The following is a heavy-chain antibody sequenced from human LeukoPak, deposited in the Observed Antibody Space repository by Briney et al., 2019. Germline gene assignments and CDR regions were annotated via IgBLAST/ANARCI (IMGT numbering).Heavy chain of an antibody. J-gene: IGHJ4*02. CDR2: ISYDGSNK. D-gene: IGHD3-10*01. CDR3: AKDRVARGDQLFDY. CDR1: GFTFSSYA. Sequence: GRSLRLSCAASGFTFSSYAMHWVRQAPGKGLEWVAVISYDGSNKYYADSVKGRFTISRDNSKNMLYLQMNSLRGEDTAVYYCAKDRVARGDQLFDYWGQGTLVTVSS. V-gene: IGHV3-30*04.